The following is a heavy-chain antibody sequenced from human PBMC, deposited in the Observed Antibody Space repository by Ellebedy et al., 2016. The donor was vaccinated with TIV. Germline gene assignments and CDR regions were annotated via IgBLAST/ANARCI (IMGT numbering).Heavy chain of an antibody. Sequence: SVKVSXXASGGTFSSYANSWVRQAPGQGLEWMGGIIPIFGTANYAQKFQGRVTITADESTSTAYMELSSLRSEDTAVYYCASETGYSSSWYAGGDWYFDLWGRGTLVTVSS. V-gene: IGHV1-69*13. CDR2: IIPIFGTA. CDR3: ASETGYSSSWYAGGDWYFDL. CDR1: GGTFSSYA. J-gene: IGHJ2*01. D-gene: IGHD6-13*01.